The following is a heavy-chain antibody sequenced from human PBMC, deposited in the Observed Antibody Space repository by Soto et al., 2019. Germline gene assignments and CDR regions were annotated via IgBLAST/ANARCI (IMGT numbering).Heavy chain of an antibody. J-gene: IGHJ6*03. CDR2: MNPNSGNT. CDR3: ARLYREYSCSWYEYYYYYMDV. V-gene: IGHV1-8*01. D-gene: IGHD6-13*01. Sequence: ASVKVSCKASGYTFTSYDINWVRQATGQGLEWMGWMNPNSGNTGYAQKFQGRVTMTRNTSISTAYMELSSLRSEDTAVYYCARLYREYSCSWYEYYYYYMDVWGKGTSVTVSS. CDR1: GYTFTSYD.